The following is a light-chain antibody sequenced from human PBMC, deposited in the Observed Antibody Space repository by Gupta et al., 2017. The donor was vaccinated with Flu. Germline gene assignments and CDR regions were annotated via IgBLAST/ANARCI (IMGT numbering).Light chain of an antibody. CDR3: QHRDSTPFT. V-gene: IGKV1-39*01. CDR2: AAS. Sequence: DIQMTQSPSSLSASVGDRVTITCRASQSISSYLNWYQQKPGKAPKLLIYAASSLQSGVPSRFSGSGSGTDFTLTISRLQPEDFATYYCQHRDSTPFTFGQGTQVEIK. J-gene: IGKJ5*01. CDR1: QSISSY.